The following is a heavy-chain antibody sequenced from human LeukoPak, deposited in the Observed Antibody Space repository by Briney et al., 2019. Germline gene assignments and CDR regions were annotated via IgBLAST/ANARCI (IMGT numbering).Heavy chain of an antibody. Sequence: GGSLRLSCAASGFTFSSYSMNWVRQAPGKGLEWVSYISSSSSTIYYADSVKGRITISRDNAKNSLYLQMNSLRAEDTAVYYCARDTYSSSWYEQGAFDIWGQGTMVTVSS. J-gene: IGHJ3*02. CDR1: GFTFSSYS. D-gene: IGHD6-13*01. V-gene: IGHV3-48*01. CDR3: ARDTYSSSWYEQGAFDI. CDR2: ISSSSSTI.